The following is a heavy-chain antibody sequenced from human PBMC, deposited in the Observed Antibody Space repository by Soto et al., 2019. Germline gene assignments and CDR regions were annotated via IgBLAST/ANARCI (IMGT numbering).Heavy chain of an antibody. Sequence: ETLSLTCTVSGGSISSYYWSWIRQPPGKGLEWIGYIYYSGSTNYNPSLKSRVTISVDTSKNQFSLKLSSVTAADTAVYYCARTAYYYGMDVWGQGTTVTASS. CDR1: GGSISSYY. CDR2: IYYSGST. J-gene: IGHJ6*02. V-gene: IGHV4-59*01. CDR3: ARTAYYYGMDV.